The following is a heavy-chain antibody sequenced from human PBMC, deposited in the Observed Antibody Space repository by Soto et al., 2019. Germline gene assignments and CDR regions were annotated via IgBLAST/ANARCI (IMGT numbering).Heavy chain of an antibody. CDR1: GGSISSGGYS. CDR2: IYHSGST. J-gene: IGHJ4*02. CDR3: ARLARGYSGYDWAFDY. Sequence: SETLSLTCAVSGGSISSGGYSWSWLRQPPGKGLEWIGYIYHSGSTYYNPSLKSRVTISVDTSKNQFSLKLSSVTAADTAVYYCARLARGYSGYDWAFDYWGQGTLVTVS. D-gene: IGHD5-12*01. V-gene: IGHV4-30-2*01.